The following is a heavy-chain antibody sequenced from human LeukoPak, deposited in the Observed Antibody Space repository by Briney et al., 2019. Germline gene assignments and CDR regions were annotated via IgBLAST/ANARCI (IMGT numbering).Heavy chain of an antibody. V-gene: IGHV4-38-2*02. Sequence: PSETLSLTCTVSGYSISSGYYWSWIRQPPGKGLEWIGEINHSGSTNYNPSLKSRVTISVDTSKNQFSLNLSSVSAADTAVYYCARESRGLCGGDCSDAFDIWGQGTMVTVSS. CDR3: ARESRGLCGGDCSDAFDI. CDR1: GYSISSGYY. CDR2: INHSGST. J-gene: IGHJ3*02. D-gene: IGHD2-21*02.